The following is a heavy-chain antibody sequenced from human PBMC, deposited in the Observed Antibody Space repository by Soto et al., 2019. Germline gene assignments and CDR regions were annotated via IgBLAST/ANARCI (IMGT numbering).Heavy chain of an antibody. CDR2: ISAYNGNT. CDR3: ARDSEAGSYYDFWSGHPLGGGGMDV. D-gene: IGHD3-3*01. Sequence: ASVKVSCKASGYTFTIYGISWVRQAPGQGLEWMGWISAYNGNTNYAQKLQGRVTMTTDTSTSTAYMELRSLRSDDTAVYYCARDSEAGSYYDFWSGHPLGGGGMDVWGKGTTVTVS. J-gene: IGHJ6*03. V-gene: IGHV1-18*01. CDR1: GYTFTIYG.